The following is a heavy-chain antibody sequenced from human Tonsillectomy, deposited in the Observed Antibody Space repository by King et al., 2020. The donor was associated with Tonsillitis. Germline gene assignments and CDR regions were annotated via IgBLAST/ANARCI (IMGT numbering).Heavy chain of an antibody. Sequence: VQLVESGGGLVQPGGSLKLSCAASGFTFSGSATHWVRQASGKGLEWVGRIRSKTNTYATAYAASVKGRFTISRDDSKNTAYLQMNSLKTEDTAVYYCTRQLAREWGDYWGQGTLVTVSS. D-gene: IGHD3-16*01. CDR3: TRQLAREWGDY. V-gene: IGHV3-73*01. J-gene: IGHJ4*02. CDR1: GFTFSGSA. CDR2: IRSKTNTYAT.